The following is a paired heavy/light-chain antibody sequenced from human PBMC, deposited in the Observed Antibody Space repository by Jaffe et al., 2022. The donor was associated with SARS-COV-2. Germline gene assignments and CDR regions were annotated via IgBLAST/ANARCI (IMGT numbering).Heavy chain of an antibody. D-gene: IGHD2-21*02. J-gene: IGHJ4*02. CDR2: IWNDGSHK. CDR1: GFTFSSYG. Sequence: QVQLVESGGGVVQPGRSLRLSCAASGFTFSSYGLHWVRQAPGKGLEWVAVIWNDGSHKYYADSVKGRFTVSKDSSKNTLYLEMNSLRAEDTAVYYCVRWGESGVTLDYWGQGTLVTVSS. V-gene: IGHV3-33*01. CDR3: VRWGESGVTLDY.
Light chain of an antibody. CDR3: MQALQFPRT. J-gene: IGKJ1*01. CDR2: KIS. CDR1: QSLVHSDGNTY. Sequence: DIVMTQTPLSSPVTLGQPASISCRSSQSLVHSDGNTYLSWFQQRPGQPPRLLIYKISNRFSGVPDRFSGSGAGTDFTLKISRVEAEDVGVYYCMQALQFPRTFGQGTKVEIK. V-gene: IGKV2-24*01.